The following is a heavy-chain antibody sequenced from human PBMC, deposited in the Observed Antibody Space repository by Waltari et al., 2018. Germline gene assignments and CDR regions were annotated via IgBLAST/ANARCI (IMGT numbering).Heavy chain of an antibody. CDR3: ASERGTFGVGRSSFDR. Sequence: QVYLVESGGGVVQPGGSLRLSGAASGFMFSNYVMHWVRQAPGKGLEWVASIRYDGSNTFHADSVKGRFTISRDNSKNTMDLQTSSLRPEDTAVYYCASERGTFGVGRSSFDRWGQGTLVIVSS. D-gene: IGHD3-3*01. J-gene: IGHJ4*02. V-gene: IGHV3-30*02. CDR2: IRYDGSNT. CDR1: GFMFSNYV.